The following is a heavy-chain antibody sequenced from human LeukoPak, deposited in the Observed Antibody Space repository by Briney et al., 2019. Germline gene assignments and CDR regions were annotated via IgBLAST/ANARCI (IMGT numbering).Heavy chain of an antibody. J-gene: IGHJ3*02. CDR2: IYYSGST. Sequence: PSETLSLTCTVSGGSISSYYWSWIRQPPGKGLEWIGYIYYSGSTNYNPSLKSRVTISVDTSKNQFSLKLSSVTAADTAVYYCARDDTVTTSGAFDIWGQGTMVTVSS. CDR3: ARDDTVTTSGAFDI. V-gene: IGHV4-59*01. CDR1: GGSISSYY. D-gene: IGHD4-17*01.